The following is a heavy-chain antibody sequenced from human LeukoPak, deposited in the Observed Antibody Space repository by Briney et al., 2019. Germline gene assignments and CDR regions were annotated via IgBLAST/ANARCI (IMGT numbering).Heavy chain of an antibody. CDR1: GFTFSSYA. J-gene: IGHJ4*02. CDR2: ISGSGGST. D-gene: IGHD2-21*02. CDR3: AILGGDDHFDY. Sequence: QAGGSLRLSCSASGFTFSSYAMSWVRQAPGKGLEWVSAISGSGGSTYYADSVKGRFTISRDNSKNTLYLQMNSLRAEDTAVYYCAILGGDDHFDYWGQGTLVTVSS. V-gene: IGHV3-23*01.